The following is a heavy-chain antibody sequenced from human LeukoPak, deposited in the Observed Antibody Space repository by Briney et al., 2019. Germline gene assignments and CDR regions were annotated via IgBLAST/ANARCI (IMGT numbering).Heavy chain of an antibody. Sequence: GGSLRLSCAASGFTFTSYWMAWVRQGPGKGLEWLANIKQDGSETYYVDSVRGRFTVSRDNAKNSPYLQMNSLRAEDTAVYYCSNGIYSSSYWGQGTLVTVSS. CDR3: SNGIYSSSY. CDR1: GFTFTSYW. V-gene: IGHV3-7*01. D-gene: IGHD6-6*01. CDR2: IKQDGSET. J-gene: IGHJ4*02.